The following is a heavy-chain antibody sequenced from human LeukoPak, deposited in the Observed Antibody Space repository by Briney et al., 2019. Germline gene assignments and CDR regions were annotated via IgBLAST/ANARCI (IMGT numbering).Heavy chain of an antibody. Sequence: SETLSLTCTVSGGSISSSSYYWGWIRQPPGKGLEWIGSIYYSGSTYYNPSLKSRVTISVDTSKNQFSLKLGSVTAADTAVYYCARHLVGYSSGWYAYFDYWGQGTLVTVSS. CDR2: IYYSGST. V-gene: IGHV4-39*01. CDR1: GGSISSSSYY. J-gene: IGHJ4*02. CDR3: ARHLVGYSSGWYAYFDY. D-gene: IGHD6-19*01.